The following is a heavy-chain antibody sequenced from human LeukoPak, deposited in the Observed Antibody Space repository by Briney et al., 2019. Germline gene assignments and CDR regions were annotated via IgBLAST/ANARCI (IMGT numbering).Heavy chain of an antibody. Sequence: ASVKVSCKASGYTFTDYYRHWVRQAPGQGFEGRGWINPNDGDTNYAQKFQGRVTMTRDTSISTAHMEVSRLRSDDTAVYYCARANFLYCSSSTCLFDYWGQGTLVTVSS. J-gene: IGHJ4*02. D-gene: IGHD2-2*01. CDR3: ARANFLYCSSSTCLFDY. CDR2: INPNDGDT. V-gene: IGHV1-2*02. CDR1: GYTFTDYY.